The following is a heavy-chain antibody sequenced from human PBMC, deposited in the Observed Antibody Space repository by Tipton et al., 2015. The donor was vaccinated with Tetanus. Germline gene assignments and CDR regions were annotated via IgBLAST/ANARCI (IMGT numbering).Heavy chain of an antibody. CDR3: ASDRGDYIYFGMDV. CDR1: GYTFTGYY. D-gene: IGHD2-21*01. Sequence: QLVQSGAELKKPGASVQVSCKASGYTFTGYYMYWVRQAPGQGLEWVGWIDPNSGPTIYAQNFQGRVTMTRDTTISTVYKELSRLRDDDTAVYYWASDRGDYIYFGMDVWGPGTTVTVSS. V-gene: IGHV1-2*02. CDR2: IDPNSGPT. J-gene: IGHJ6*02.